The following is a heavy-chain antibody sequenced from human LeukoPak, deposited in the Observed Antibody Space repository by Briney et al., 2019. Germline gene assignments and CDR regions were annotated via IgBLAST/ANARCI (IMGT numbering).Heavy chain of an antibody. CDR2: INPNSGGT. CDR1: GYTFTGYY. Sequence: ASVKVSCKASGYTFTGYYIHWVRQAPGQGLEWMGWINPNSGGTNYAQKFQGRVTMTRDTSITTAYMELSRLRSDDTAVYYCARGDHDCSGGSCYDYWGQGTLVTVSS. D-gene: IGHD2-15*01. J-gene: IGHJ4*02. CDR3: ARGDHDCSGGSCYDY. V-gene: IGHV1-2*02.